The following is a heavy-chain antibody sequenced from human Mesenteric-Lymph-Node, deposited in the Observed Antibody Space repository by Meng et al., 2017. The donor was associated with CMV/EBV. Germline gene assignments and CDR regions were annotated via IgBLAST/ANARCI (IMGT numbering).Heavy chain of an antibody. Sequence: GGSLRLSCAASGFTFSNYWMTWVRQAPGKGLEWVANINQDGSEKYYVDSVKGRFTISRDKSNNTLHLQMNSLRAEDTAMYYCARGNSSSWSDFFDFWGQGTMVTVSS. V-gene: IGHV3-7*03. CDR3: ARGNSSSWSDFFDF. CDR2: INQDGSEK. CDR1: GFTFSNYW. D-gene: IGHD6-13*01. J-gene: IGHJ3*01.